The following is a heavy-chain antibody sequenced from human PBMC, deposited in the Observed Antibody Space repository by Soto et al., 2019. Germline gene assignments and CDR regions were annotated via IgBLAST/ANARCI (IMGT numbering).Heavy chain of an antibody. CDR3: ARAPINPRWGVTMFDY. CDR2: INAGNGNT. Sequence: QVHLVQSATEVKRPGASVKVSCQTSGFTFTSHAIQWVRQASGQRPEWLGWINAGNGNTKYSRRFKGRMTMTRGTAASTAYMELDSLTSEDTALFYCARAPINPRWGVTMFDYWGQGTLVTVSS. CDR1: GFTFTSHA. D-gene: IGHD4-17*01. V-gene: IGHV1-3*01. J-gene: IGHJ4*02.